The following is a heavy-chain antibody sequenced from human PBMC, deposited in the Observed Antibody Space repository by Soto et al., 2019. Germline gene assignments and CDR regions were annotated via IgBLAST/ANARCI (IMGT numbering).Heavy chain of an antibody. J-gene: IGHJ4*02. CDR3: AKDLWFGELFIFDY. V-gene: IGHV3-23*01. CDR1: GFTFSSNA. Sequence: EVQLLESGGGLVQPGGSLRLSCAASGFTFSSNAMSWVRQAPGKGLEWVSTISGSGGSTYYADSVKGRFTISRDNSKNTLYLQMNSLRAEDTAVYYCAKDLWFGELFIFDYWGQGTLVTVSS. CDR2: ISGSGGST. D-gene: IGHD3-10*01.